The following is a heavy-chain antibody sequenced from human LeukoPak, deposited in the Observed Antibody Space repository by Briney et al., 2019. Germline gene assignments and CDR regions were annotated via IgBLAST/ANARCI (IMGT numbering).Heavy chain of an antibody. CDR3: ARDFGSGGIVGFDY. CDR1: GFTFSSYG. V-gene: IGHV3-21*01. CDR2: ISSSSSYI. J-gene: IGHJ4*02. Sequence: GGSLRLSCAASGFTFSSYGMHWVRQAPGKGLEWVSSISSSSSYIYYADSVKGRFTISRDNAKNSLYLQMNSLRAEDTAVYYCARDFGSGGIVGFDYWGQGTLVAVSS. D-gene: IGHD3-10*01.